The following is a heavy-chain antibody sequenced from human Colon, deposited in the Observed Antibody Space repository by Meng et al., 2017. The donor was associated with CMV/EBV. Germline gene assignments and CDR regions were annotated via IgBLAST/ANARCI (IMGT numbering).Heavy chain of an antibody. CDR2: IKPDDSEI. V-gene: IGHV3-7*01. D-gene: IGHD2-15*01. CDR3: VRGVPGSFNCFQV. Sequence: GESLKISCAASGFTFSSHFMTWVRQAPGKGLEWVANIKPDDSEINYVGSVKGRFTISRDNAKNSLYLQMTSLRVEDTAVYYCVRGVPGSFNCFQVWGQGTLVTVSS. CDR1: GFTFSSHF. J-gene: IGHJ4*02.